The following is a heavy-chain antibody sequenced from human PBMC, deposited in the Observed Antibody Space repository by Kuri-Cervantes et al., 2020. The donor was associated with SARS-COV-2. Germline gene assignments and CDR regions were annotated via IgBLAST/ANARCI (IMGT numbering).Heavy chain of an antibody. J-gene: IGHJ6*02. CDR2: ISSSSSTI. V-gene: IGHV3-48*02. Sequence: GGSVRLSCAASGVTFSRYSMNWVRQAPGKGLEWVSYISSSSSTIYYADSVKGRFTISRDNAKNSLYLQMNSLRDEDTAVYYCASWRNFDYGDYANYYYYGMDVWGQGTTVTVSS. CDR3: ASWRNFDYGDYANYYYYGMDV. D-gene: IGHD4-17*01. CDR1: GVTFSRYS.